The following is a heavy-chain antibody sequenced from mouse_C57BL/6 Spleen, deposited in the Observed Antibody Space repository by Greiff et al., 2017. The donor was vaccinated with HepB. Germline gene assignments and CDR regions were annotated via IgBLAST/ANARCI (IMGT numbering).Heavy chain of an antibody. CDR1: GFTFSNYW. J-gene: IGHJ2*01. CDR2: IRLKSDNYAT. Sequence: EVKLMESGGGLVQPGGSMKLSCVASGFTFSNYWMNWVRQSPEKGLEWVAQIRLKSDNYATHYAESVKGRFTISRDDSKSSVYLQMNNLRADDTGIYYCTGDGYSFDYWGQGTTLTVSS. CDR3: TGDGYSFDY. V-gene: IGHV6-3*01. D-gene: IGHD2-3*01.